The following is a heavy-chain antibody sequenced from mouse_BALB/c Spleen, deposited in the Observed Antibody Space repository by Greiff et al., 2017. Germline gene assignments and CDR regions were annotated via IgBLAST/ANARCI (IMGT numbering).Heavy chain of an antibody. CDR2: ISSGGST. J-gene: IGHJ2*01. D-gene: IGHD2-1*01. V-gene: IGHV5-6-5*01. CDR1: GFTFSSYA. Sequence: EVMLVESGGGLVKPGGSLKLSCAASGFTFSSYAMSWVRQTPEKRLEWVASISSGGSTYYPDSVKGRFTISRDNARNILYLQMSSLRSEDTAMYYCARDYGNYVDYWGQGATLTVSS. CDR3: ARDYGNYVDY.